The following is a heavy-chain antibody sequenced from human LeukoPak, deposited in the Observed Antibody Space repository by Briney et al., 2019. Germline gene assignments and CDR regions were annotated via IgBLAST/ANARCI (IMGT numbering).Heavy chain of an antibody. V-gene: IGHV4-34*01. J-gene: IGHJ4*02. Sequence: SETLSLTCAVYGGSFSGYYWSWIRQPPGKGLEWIGEINHSGSTNYNPSLKSRVTISVDTSKNQFSLKLSSVTAADTAVYYCARVSDVWGTLPLYWGQGTLVTVSS. CDR1: GGSFSGYY. CDR3: ARVSDVWGTLPLY. CDR2: INHSGST. D-gene: IGHD3-16*01.